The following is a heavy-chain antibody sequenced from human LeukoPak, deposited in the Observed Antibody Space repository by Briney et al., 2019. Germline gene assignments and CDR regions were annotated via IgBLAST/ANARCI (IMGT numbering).Heavy chain of an antibody. D-gene: IGHD3-10*01. Sequence: QAGGSLRLSCAASGFTFSSYSMKWVRQAPGKGLEWVSYISSSRSTIYYGDSVKGRFTIYRDNAKNPLYLQMNSVRADDTAVYYCARDRGATEALLLWFGELVITDNNWFDPWGQGTLVTVSS. CDR3: ARDRGATEALLLWFGELVITDNNWFDP. CDR1: GFTFSSYS. V-gene: IGHV3-48*01. J-gene: IGHJ5*02. CDR2: ISSSRSTI.